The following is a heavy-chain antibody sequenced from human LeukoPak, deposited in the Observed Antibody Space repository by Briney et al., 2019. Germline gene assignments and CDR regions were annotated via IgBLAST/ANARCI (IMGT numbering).Heavy chain of an antibody. Sequence: SETLSLTCTVSGGSISSYHWNWIRQPPGKGLEWIGEINHSGSTNYNPSLKSRVTISVDTSKNQFSLKLSSVTAADTAVYYCARACYCSGTSCYVGWFDPWGQGTLVTVSS. CDR2: INHSGST. V-gene: IGHV4-34*01. J-gene: IGHJ5*02. CDR1: GGSISSYH. D-gene: IGHD2-2*01. CDR3: ARACYCSGTSCYVGWFDP.